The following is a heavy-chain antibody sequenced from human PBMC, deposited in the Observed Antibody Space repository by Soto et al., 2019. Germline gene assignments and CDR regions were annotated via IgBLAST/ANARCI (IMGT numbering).Heavy chain of an antibody. V-gene: IGHV1-18*01. Sequence: ASVKVSCKASGYTFTNYGVSWVRQAPGQGLEWMGWIGGYKGKTNYAQNLQGRVTLTTDTSTSTAYMELRSLRSDDTAVYYCAPHTLDTGMPSGYWGQGTLVTVSS. CDR3: APHTLDTGMPSGY. D-gene: IGHD5-18*01. J-gene: IGHJ4*02. CDR1: GYTFTNYG. CDR2: IGGYKGKT.